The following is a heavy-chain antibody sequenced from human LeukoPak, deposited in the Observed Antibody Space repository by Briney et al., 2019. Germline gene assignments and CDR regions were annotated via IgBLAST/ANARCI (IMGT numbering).Heavy chain of an antibody. J-gene: IGHJ4*02. D-gene: IGHD3-16*01. CDR1: GFTFSNYW. V-gene: IGHV3-74*01. CDR3: ARLTPPFDY. CDR2: INSDGSTT. Sequence: GGSLRLSCAASGFTFSNYWMHWVRQAPGKGLVWVARINSDGSTTNYADSVKGRFTISRDDAKNTLYLQMNSLRAEDTAVYYCARLTPPFDYWGQGTLVTVSS.